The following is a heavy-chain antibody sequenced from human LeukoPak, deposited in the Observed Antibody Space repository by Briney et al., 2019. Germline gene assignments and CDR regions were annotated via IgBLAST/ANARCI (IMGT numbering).Heavy chain of an antibody. CDR1: AYSISDGYL. J-gene: IGHJ4*02. D-gene: IGHD6-19*01. CDR2: IYHSGST. Sequence: SETLSLTCAVYAYSISDGYLWAWIRQPPGKGLEWIGSIYHSGSTYYSPSLKSRVTISVDTSKNQFSLKLNSVTAADTAVYYCARGVIAVAQFDYWGQGTLVTVSS. V-gene: IGHV4-38-2*01. CDR3: ARGVIAVAQFDY.